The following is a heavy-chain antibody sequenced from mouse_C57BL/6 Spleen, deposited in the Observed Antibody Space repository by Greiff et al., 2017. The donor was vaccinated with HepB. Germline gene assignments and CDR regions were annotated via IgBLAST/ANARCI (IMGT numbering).Heavy chain of an antibody. Sequence: DVQLQESGPELVKPGASVKMSCKASGYTFTDYNMHWVKQSHGKSLEWIGYINPNNGGTSYNQKFKGKATLTVNKSSSTAYMELRSLTSEDSAVYYCFIYSNFPWFAYWGQGTLVTVSA. J-gene: IGHJ3*01. CDR1: GYTFTDYN. CDR3: FIYSNFPWFAY. CDR2: INPNNGGT. V-gene: IGHV1-22*01. D-gene: IGHD2-5*01.